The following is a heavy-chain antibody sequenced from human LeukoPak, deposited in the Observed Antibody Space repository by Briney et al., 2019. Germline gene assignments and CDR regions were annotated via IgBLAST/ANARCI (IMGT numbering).Heavy chain of an antibody. J-gene: IGHJ4*02. CDR2: IYPGDSDT. CDR1: GFSFTSYW. D-gene: IGHD1-26*01. Sequence: AGESLKISCKGSGFSFTSYWIGWVRQMPGKGLEWMGIIYPGDSDTRYSPSFQGQVTISADKSISTAYLQWSSLKASDTAMYYCARQVKVVGATSFDYWGQGTLVTVSS. V-gene: IGHV5-51*01. CDR3: ARQVKVVGATSFDY.